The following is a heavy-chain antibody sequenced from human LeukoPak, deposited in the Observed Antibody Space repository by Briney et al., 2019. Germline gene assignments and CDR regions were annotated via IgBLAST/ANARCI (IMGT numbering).Heavy chain of an antibody. Sequence: PSETLSLTCTVSDGSVSSVGYYWGWIRQPPGKGLEWIGSIYYSGTTYYNPSLASRVTIFVDTSKNQFSLRLSSVTAADTAVYYCARRDQAIDYWGQGTLVTVS. J-gene: IGHJ4*02. CDR3: ARRDQAIDY. D-gene: IGHD5-24*01. CDR1: DGSVSSVGYY. CDR2: IYYSGTT. V-gene: IGHV4-39*01.